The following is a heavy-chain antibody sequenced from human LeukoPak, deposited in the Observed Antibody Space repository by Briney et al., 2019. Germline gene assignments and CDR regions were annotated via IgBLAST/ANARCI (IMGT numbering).Heavy chain of an antibody. Sequence: GGSLRLSCTGPGFTFGDYTMSWVRQAPGKGLEWVGRIKSKTDGGTTDYAAPVKGRFTISRDDSKNTLYLQMNSLKTEDTAVYYCTTETVTDFDYWGQGTLVTVSS. D-gene: IGHD4-17*01. V-gene: IGHV3-15*01. CDR2: IKSKTDGGTT. CDR3: TTETVTDFDY. J-gene: IGHJ4*02. CDR1: GFTFGDYT.